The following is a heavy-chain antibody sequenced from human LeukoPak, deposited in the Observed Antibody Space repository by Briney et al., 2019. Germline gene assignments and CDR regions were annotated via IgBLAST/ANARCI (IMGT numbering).Heavy chain of an antibody. J-gene: IGHJ4*02. CDR3: ARDRVSWHYFDY. V-gene: IGHV4-39*07. Sequence: PSETLSLTCTVSGGSISSSTYFWGWIRQPPGKGLEWIGRISTSGSSKYNPSLESRVTMSVDTSKNQFSLKVTSVTAADTAMYYCARDRVSWHYFDYWGQGTLLTVSS. CDR2: ISTSGSS. CDR1: GGSISSSTYF. D-gene: IGHD5/OR15-5a*01.